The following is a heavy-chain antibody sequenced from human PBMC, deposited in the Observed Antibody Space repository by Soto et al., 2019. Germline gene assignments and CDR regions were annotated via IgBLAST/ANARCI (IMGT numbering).Heavy chain of an antibody. CDR1: GFTFSSYA. J-gene: IGHJ4*02. CDR3: ARDTYYYDSSGYFIDY. D-gene: IGHD3-22*01. CDR2: ISYDGSNK. V-gene: IGHV3-30-3*01. Sequence: GGSLRLSCAASGFTFSSYAMHWVRQAPGKGLEWVAVISYDGSNKYCADSVKGRFTISRDNSKNTLYLQMNSLRAEDTAVYYCARDTYYYDSSGYFIDYWGQGTLVTVSS.